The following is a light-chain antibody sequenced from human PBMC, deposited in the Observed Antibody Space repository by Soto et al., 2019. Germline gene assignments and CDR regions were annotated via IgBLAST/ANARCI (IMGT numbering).Light chain of an antibody. CDR2: EAS. V-gene: IGKV1-9*01. J-gene: IGKJ5*01. CDR1: HDISTY. CDR3: QHLNTLPFT. Sequence: DIQLTQSPSLLSASVGDRVTITWRASHDISTYLAWYQQKPGKAPKLMIYEASTLQSGVPSRFSGSGSGTEFTLTISGLLPEDFATYHCQHLNTLPFTFGQGTRLEIK.